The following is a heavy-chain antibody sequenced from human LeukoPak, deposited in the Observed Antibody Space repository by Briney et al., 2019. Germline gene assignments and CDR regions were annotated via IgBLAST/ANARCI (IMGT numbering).Heavy chain of an antibody. CDR2: INHSGST. D-gene: IGHD5-18*01. CDR1: GGSFSGYY. V-gene: IGHV4-34*01. Sequence: NSSETLSLTCAVYGGSFSGYYWSWIRQPPGKGLEWIGEINHSGSTNYNPSLKSRVTISVDTSKNQFSLKLSSVTAADTAVYYCARSGVGGYSYGLDAFDIWGQGTMVTVSS. CDR3: ARSGVGGYSYGLDAFDI. J-gene: IGHJ3*02.